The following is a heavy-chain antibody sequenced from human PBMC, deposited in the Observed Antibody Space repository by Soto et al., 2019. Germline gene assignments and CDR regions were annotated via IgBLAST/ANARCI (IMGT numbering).Heavy chain of an antibody. D-gene: IGHD3-9*01. CDR2: ISLDGVNK. CDR1: GFTFGSYA. Sequence: GGSLRLSCVASGFTFGSYAMHWVRQAPGKGLEWVAVISLDGVNKYYAESVKGRFTISRDNSKNTLFLQMNSLGVEDTALYYCARDRDPDGIWTFDSWGQGTLVTVSS. J-gene: IGHJ4*02. CDR3: ARDRDPDGIWTFDS. V-gene: IGHV3-30-3*01.